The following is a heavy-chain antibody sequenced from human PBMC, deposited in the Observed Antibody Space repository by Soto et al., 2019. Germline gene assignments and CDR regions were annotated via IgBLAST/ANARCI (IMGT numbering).Heavy chain of an antibody. Sequence: QVHLQESGLGLVKPSETLSLTCTVSGGSISGYYWNWIRQPPGKGPEWIGLIHYTGSTNYNPSHKSRVTISVDTSKNQFSLKLSSVTTADTAVYYCARETPGAGWFDSWGQGTPVTVSS. CDR3: ARETPGAGWFDS. J-gene: IGHJ5*01. CDR1: GGSISGYY. CDR2: IHYTGST. V-gene: IGHV4-59*01.